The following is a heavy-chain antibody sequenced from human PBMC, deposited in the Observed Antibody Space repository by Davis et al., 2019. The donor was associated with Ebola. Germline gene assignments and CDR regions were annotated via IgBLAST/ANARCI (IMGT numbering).Heavy chain of an antibody. J-gene: IGHJ3*02. D-gene: IGHD1-1*01. CDR2: IYTGDSDT. CDR1: GYRFTTYW. CDR3: ARPGTTGTVDGFDI. V-gene: IGHV5-51*01. Sequence: GGSLRLSCQVSGYRFTTYWIGWVRQMPGKGLEWMGVIYTGDSDTRYSPSFQGQVTISADKSISTVYLQWGSLKASDTAMYYCARPGTTGTVDGFDIWGQGTMVTVSS.